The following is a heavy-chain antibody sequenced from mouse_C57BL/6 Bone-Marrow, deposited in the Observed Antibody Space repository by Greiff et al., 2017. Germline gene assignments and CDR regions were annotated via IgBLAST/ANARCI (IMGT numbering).Heavy chain of an antibody. CDR2: IDPSDSYT. Sequence: QVQLQQPGAELVMPGASVKLSCKASGYTFTSYWMHWVKQRPGQGLEWIGEIDPSDSYTNYNQKFKGKSTLTVDKSSSTASMQLSSLTSEDSAVYYCARELAGTFAYWGQGTLVTVSA. J-gene: IGHJ3*01. V-gene: IGHV1-69*01. D-gene: IGHD4-1*01. CDR3: ARELAGTFAY. CDR1: GYTFTSYW.